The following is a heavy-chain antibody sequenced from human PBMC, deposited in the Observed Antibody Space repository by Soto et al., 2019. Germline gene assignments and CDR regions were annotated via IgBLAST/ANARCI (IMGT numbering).Heavy chain of an antibody. D-gene: IGHD3-22*01. CDR2: MNPNSGNT. Sequence: ASVNVSCKASGGSFRNFVISWVRQATGQGLEWMGWMNPNSGNTGYAQKFQGRVTMTRNTSISTAYMELSSLRSEDTAVYYCASGSYDSSGYYYYFDYWGQGTLVTVSS. CDR3: ASGSYDSSGYYYYFDY. J-gene: IGHJ4*02. CDR1: GGSFRNFV. V-gene: IGHV1-8*01.